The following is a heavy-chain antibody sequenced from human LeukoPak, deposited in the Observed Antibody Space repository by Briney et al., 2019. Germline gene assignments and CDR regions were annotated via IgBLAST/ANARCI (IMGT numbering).Heavy chain of an antibody. CDR2: SNSYGSAT. J-gene: IGHJ4*02. CDR1: GFTFSTYW. D-gene: IGHD3-9*01. V-gene: IGHV3-74*01. CDR3: AREWRGFEDY. Sequence: GVSLRLSCAASGFTFSTYWMHWVRQAPGKGLVWVARSNSYGSATIYADSVKGRFVISRDNSKNTLYLQMSSLRVEDTAMYYCAREWRGFEDYWGQGTLVTVSS.